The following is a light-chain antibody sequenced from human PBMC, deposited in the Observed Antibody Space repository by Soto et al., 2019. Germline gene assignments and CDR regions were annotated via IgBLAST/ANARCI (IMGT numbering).Light chain of an antibody. J-gene: IGLJ2*01. Sequence: ELTQPPSVSVAPGQTASITCGGNNIGSKSVHWYQQKSGQAPVLVIYYEIDRPSGIPERFSGSNFGNTATLTISRVEAGDEANYYCHVWDSDRDHPVFGGGTKLTVL. CDR3: HVWDSDRDHPV. CDR1: NIGSKS. V-gene: IGLV3-21*04. CDR2: YEI.